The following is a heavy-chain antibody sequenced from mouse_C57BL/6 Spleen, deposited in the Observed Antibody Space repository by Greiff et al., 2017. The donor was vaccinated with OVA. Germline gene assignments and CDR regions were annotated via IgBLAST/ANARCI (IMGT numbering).Heavy chain of an antibody. CDR3: ARRWSSGYFDV. V-gene: IGHV1-80*01. D-gene: IGHD2-3*01. CDR1: GYAFSSYW. Sequence: VQLQQSGAELVKPRASVKISCKASGYAFSSYWMNWVKQRPGKGLEWIGQIYPGDGDTNYNGKFKGKATLTADKSSSTAYMQLSSLTSEDSAVYFCARRWSSGYFDVWGTGTTVTVSS. J-gene: IGHJ1*03. CDR2: IYPGDGDT.